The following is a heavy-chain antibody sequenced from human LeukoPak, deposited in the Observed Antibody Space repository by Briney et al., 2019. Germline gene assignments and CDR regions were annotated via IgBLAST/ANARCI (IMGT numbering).Heavy chain of an antibody. CDR2: ISAYNGNT. CDR3: ARDLYCSSTSCDYYYYYYGMDV. Sequence: ASVKVSCKASGYTFTSYGISWVRRAPGQGLEWMGWISAYNGNTNYAQKLQGRVTMTTDTSTSTAYMELRSLRSDDTAVYYCARDLYCSSTSCDYYYYYYGMDVWGQGTTVTVSS. D-gene: IGHD2-2*01. CDR1: GYTFTSYG. J-gene: IGHJ6*02. V-gene: IGHV1-18*01.